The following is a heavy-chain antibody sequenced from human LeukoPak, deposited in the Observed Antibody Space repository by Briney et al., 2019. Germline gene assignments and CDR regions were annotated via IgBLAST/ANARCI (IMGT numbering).Heavy chain of an antibody. Sequence: GGSLRLSCAASGFTFSDHYIDWVRQAHGKGLEWVGRSRNKANSYTTEYAASVKGRFTISRDDSENSLYLQMNSLKIADTAVYYCARNYYDSSAYYGDCWGQGTLVTVSS. D-gene: IGHD3-22*01. CDR3: ARNYYDSSAYYGDC. CDR1: GFTFSDHY. V-gene: IGHV3-72*01. CDR2: SRNKANSYTT. J-gene: IGHJ4*02.